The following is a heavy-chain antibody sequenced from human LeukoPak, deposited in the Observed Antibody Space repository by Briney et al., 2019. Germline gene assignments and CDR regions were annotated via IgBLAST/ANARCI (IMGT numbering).Heavy chain of an antibody. D-gene: IGHD3-16*02. CDR2: ISSSSSYI. CDR3: ARDLFPSNDYVWGSYRYPVDY. CDR1: GFTFSSST. J-gene: IGHJ4*02. Sequence: GGSLRLSCAASGFTFSSSTMNWVRQAPGKGLEWVSSISSSSSYIYYADSVKGRFTISRDNAKNSLYLQMNSLRAEDTAVYYCARDLFPSNDYVWGSYRYPVDYWGQGTLVTVSS. V-gene: IGHV3-21*01.